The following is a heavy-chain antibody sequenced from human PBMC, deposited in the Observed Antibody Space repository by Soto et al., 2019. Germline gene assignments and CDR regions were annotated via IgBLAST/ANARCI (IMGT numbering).Heavy chain of an antibody. CDR1: GYTFTSYD. CDR3: ARWGQLTNWYFDL. CDR2: MNPNSGNT. D-gene: IGHD5-18*01. J-gene: IGHJ2*01. Sequence: QVQLVQSGAEVKKPGASVKVSCKASGYTFTSYDINWVRQATGQGLEWMGWMNPNSGNTGYEQKFQGRVSMTRKTSISTAYMELTSLRSEDTAVYYCARWGQLTNWYFDLWGRGTLVTVSS. V-gene: IGHV1-8*01.